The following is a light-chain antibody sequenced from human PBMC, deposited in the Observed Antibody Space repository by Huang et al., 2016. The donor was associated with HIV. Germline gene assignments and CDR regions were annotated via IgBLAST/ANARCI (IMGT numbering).Light chain of an antibody. CDR3: QQRSNWPLLT. CDR2: DAS. CDR1: QSVSTY. J-gene: IGKJ3*01. V-gene: IGKV3-11*01. Sequence: EIVLTQSPATLSLSPGERATLSCRASQSVSTYLAWYQQKPGQAPRLLIYDASNTATGIPARFRGSGSGTDFTLTISNLEPEDFAVYYCQQRSNWPLLTFGPGTKV.